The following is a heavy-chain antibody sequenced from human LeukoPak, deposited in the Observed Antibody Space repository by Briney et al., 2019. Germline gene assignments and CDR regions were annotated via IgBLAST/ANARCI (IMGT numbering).Heavy chain of an antibody. CDR1: GFTFSSYE. CDR2: SSSSGSTI. D-gene: IGHD3-3*01. Sequence: GGSLRLSCAASGFTFSSYEMNWVRQAPGKGLEWASYSSSSGSTIYYADSVKGRFTISRDNAKNSLYLQMNSLRAEDTAVYYCAKDFWSGYYFLPYFDYWGQGTLVTVSS. CDR3: AKDFWSGYYFLPYFDY. J-gene: IGHJ4*02. V-gene: IGHV3-48*03.